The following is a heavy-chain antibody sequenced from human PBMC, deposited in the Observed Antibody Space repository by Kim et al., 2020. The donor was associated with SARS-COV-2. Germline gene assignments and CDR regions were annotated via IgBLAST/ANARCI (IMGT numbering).Heavy chain of an antibody. J-gene: IGHJ5*01. D-gene: IGHD3-10*01. CDR2: MSGSDGGT. CDR3: AKDLADYMSGRISNGIDS. CDR1: GFTFSNYA. V-gene: IGHV3-23*01. Sequence: GGSLRLSCAASGFTFSNYAMSWVRQAPGRGLEWVAAMSGSDGGTFYAASVRGRFAVSRDNSENTLYLQLSGLRAEDTAIYYCAKDLADYMSGRISNGIDSWGQGTLVIVSS.